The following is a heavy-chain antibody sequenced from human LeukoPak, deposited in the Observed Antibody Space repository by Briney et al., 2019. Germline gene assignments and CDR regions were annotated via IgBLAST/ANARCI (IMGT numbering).Heavy chain of an antibody. CDR1: GYTFTGYY. CDR3: ARGGNTIFGVVDY. D-gene: IGHD3-3*01. J-gene: IGHJ4*02. Sequence: ASVKVSCKASGYTFTGYYMHWVRQAPGQGLEWMGWIYPNSGGTNYAQNFQGRVTTTRDTSISTAYMELSRLRSDDTAVYYCARGGNTIFGVVDYWGQGTLVTVSP. V-gene: IGHV1-2*02. CDR2: IYPNSGGT.